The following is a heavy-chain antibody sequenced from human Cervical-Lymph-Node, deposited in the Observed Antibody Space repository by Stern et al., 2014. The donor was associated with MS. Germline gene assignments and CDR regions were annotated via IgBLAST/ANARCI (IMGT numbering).Heavy chain of an antibody. CDR2: INAGNGNT. CDR3: ARVGSIAALEGPAAHFQH. D-gene: IGHD6-6*01. V-gene: IGHV1-3*01. CDR1: GYTFTSYA. J-gene: IGHJ1*01. Sequence: QVQLVESGAEVKKPGASVKVSCKASGYTFTSYAMHWVRQAPGQRLEWMGWINAGNGNTKYSQKFQGRVTITRDTSASTAYMELSSLRSEDTAVYYCARVGSIAALEGPAAHFQHWGQGTLVTVSS.